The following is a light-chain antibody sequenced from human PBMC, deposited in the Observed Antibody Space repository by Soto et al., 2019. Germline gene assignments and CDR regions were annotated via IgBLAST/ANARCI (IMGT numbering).Light chain of an antibody. J-gene: IGKJ2*01. CDR2: DAS. CDR3: QQYNRYSSFT. Sequence: DIQMTQSPSTLSASIGDRVTITCRASQSISGWLAWYQQKPGKAPKLLIYDASNLESGVPSRFSGSGSGTEFTLTISSLQPDDFASYYCQQYNRYSSFTFGQWTNLEIK. V-gene: IGKV1-5*01. CDR1: QSISGW.